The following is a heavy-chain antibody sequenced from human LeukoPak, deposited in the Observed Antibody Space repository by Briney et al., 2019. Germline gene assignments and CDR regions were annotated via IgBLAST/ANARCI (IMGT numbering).Heavy chain of an antibody. J-gene: IGHJ4*02. CDR2: IYYSGST. V-gene: IGHV4-30-4*01. Sequence: KPSETLSLTCTVSGGSIRSGDYYWSWIRQPPGKGLEWIGYIYYSGSTYYNPSLKSRVTISVDTSKNQFSLKLSSVTAADTAVYYCARGSSLSNYVDYWGQGTLVTVSS. CDR1: GGSIRSGDYY. CDR3: ARGSSLSNYVDY. D-gene: IGHD1-26*01.